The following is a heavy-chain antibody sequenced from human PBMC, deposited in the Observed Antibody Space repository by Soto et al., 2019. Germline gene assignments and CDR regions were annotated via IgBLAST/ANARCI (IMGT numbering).Heavy chain of an antibody. J-gene: IGHJ6*02. D-gene: IGHD3-16*02. CDR2: IIPIFGTA. CDR3: ARYRVRGYYYYGMDV. CDR1: GGTFSSYA. V-gene: IGHV1-69*12. Sequence: QVQLVQSGADVKKPGSSAKVSCKASGGTFSSYAISWVRQAPGQGLEWMGGIIPIFGTANYAQKFQGRVTITADESTSTAYIELSSLRSEDTAVYYCARYRVRGYYYYGMDVWGQGTTVTVSS.